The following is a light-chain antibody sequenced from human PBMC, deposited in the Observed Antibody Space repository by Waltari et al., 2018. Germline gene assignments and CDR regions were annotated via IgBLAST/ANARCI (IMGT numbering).Light chain of an antibody. J-gene: IGLJ3*02. Sequence: LVLTQSPSASASLGASVKLTCTLSRGYSSNVIAWLQQQPGKGPRYLMKVNSDGSHRKGDDLPDRFSASKSGTECQLTISSLQSEDEADYFCQTGGHGTWVFGGGTKLTVL. CDR1: RGYSSNV. V-gene: IGLV4-69*01. CDR2: VNSDGSH. CDR3: QTGGHGTWV.